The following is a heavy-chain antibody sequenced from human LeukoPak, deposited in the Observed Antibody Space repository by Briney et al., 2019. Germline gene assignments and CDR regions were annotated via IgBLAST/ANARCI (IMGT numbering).Heavy chain of an antibody. CDR1: GGSFSGYY. CDR2: INHSGST. CDR3: XXXXXTXYYYYGMDV. V-gene: IGHV4-34*01. J-gene: IGHJ6*02. Sequence: SETLSLTCAVYGGSFSGYYWSWIRQPPGKGLEWIGEINHSGSTNYNPSLKSRVTISVDTSKNQFSLKLSSVTAADTAVYYCXXXXXTXYYYYGMDVWGQGTTVTVSS.